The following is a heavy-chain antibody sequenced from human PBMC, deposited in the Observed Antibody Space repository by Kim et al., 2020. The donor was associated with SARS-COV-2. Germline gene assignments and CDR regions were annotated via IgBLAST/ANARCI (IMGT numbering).Heavy chain of an antibody. D-gene: IGHD6-19*01. Sequence: NPSLKSRVTISVDTSKHQFSLKLSYVTAADTAVYYCARESLGSSGRSDYWGQGTLVTVSS. J-gene: IGHJ4*02. CDR3: ARESLGSSGRSDY. V-gene: IGHV4-31*02.